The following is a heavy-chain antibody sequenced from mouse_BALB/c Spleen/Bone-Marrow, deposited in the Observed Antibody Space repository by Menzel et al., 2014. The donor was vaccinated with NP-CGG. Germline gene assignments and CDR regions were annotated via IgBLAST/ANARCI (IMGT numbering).Heavy chain of an antibody. CDR1: GSNIKDTY. CDR2: IDPANGNT. J-gene: IGHJ3*01. D-gene: IGHD1-1*01. V-gene: IGHV14-3*02. CDR3: AFYYYGSSLFAY. Sequence: EVKLVESGAELVKPGASVKLSCTASGSNIKDTYMHWVKQRPEQGLEWIGRIDPANGNTKYDPKFQGKATITADTSSNTAYLQLSSLTSEDTAVYYCAFYYYGSSLFAYWGQGTLVTVSA.